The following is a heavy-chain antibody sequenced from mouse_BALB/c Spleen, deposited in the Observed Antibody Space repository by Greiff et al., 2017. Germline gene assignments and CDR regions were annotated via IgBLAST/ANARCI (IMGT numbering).Heavy chain of an antibody. J-gene: IGHJ3*01. CDR1: GYSITSGYY. CDR2: ISYDGSN. D-gene: IGHD1-1*01. V-gene: IGHV3-6*02. Sequence: VQLQQSGPGLVKPSQSLSLTCSVTGYSITSGYYWNWIRQFPGNKLEWMGYISYDGSNNYNPSLKNRISITRDTSKNQFFLKLNSVTTEDTATYYCANYYGSREFSFAYWGQGTLVTVSA. CDR3: ANYYGSREFSFAY.